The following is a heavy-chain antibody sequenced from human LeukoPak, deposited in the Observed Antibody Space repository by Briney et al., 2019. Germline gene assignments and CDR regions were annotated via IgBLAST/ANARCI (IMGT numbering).Heavy chain of an antibody. D-gene: IGHD3-10*01. Sequence: GGSLRLSCAASGFTFSSYWMSWVRQAPGKGLEWVANIKQDGSEKYYVDSVKGRFTISGDNAKNSLYLQMNSLRAEDTAVYYCARERYGSGSYYNDYWGQGTLVTVSS. CDR1: GFTFSSYW. CDR3: ARERYGSGSYYNDY. CDR2: IKQDGSEK. J-gene: IGHJ4*02. V-gene: IGHV3-7*03.